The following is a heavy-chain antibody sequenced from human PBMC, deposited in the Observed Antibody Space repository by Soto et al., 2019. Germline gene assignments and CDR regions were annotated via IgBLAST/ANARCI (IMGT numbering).Heavy chain of an antibody. Sequence: HPGGSLRLSCAASGFTFSSYGMHWVRQAPGKGLEWVAVIWYDGSNKYYADSVKGRFTISRDNSKNTLYLQMNSLRAEDTAVYYCARGLRYSSGWTQYYFDYWGQGTLVTVSS. CDR2: IWYDGSNK. CDR1: GFTFSSYG. V-gene: IGHV3-33*01. CDR3: ARGLRYSSGWTQYYFDY. J-gene: IGHJ4*02. D-gene: IGHD6-19*01.